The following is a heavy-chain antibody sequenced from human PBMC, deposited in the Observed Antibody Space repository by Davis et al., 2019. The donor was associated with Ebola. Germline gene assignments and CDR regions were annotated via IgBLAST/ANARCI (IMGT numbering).Heavy chain of an antibody. D-gene: IGHD6-19*01. V-gene: IGHV3-21*01. Sequence: GESLKTSCAASGFTFSSYSMNWVRQAPGKGLEWVSSISSSSSYIYYADSVKGRFTISRDNAKNSLYLQMNSLRAEDTAVYYCASLIAVAGITFYWYFDLWGRGTLVTVSS. J-gene: IGHJ2*01. CDR1: GFTFSSYS. CDR3: ASLIAVAGITFYWYFDL. CDR2: ISSSSSYI.